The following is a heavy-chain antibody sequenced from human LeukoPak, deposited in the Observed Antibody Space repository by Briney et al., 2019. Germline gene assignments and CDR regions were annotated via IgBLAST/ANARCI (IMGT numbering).Heavy chain of an antibody. CDR2: IYYSGST. Sequence: SETLSLTCTVSGGSISSSSDYWGWIRQPPGKGLEWIGSIYYSGSTYYNPSLKSRVTISVDTSKNQFSLKLSSVTAADTAVYYCAPPGSGRRDYWGQGTLVTVSS. CDR3: APPGSGRRDY. J-gene: IGHJ4*02. D-gene: IGHD5-12*01. CDR1: GGSISSSSDY. V-gene: IGHV4-39*01.